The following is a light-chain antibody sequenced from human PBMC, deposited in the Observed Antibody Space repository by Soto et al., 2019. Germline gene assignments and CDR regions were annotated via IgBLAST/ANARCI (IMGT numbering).Light chain of an antibody. CDR3: TSYTTSSTSVL. V-gene: IGLV2-14*01. CDR1: SSDVGGYNY. Sequence: QSALTQPASVSASPGQSITISCTGTSSDVGGYNYVSWYQQYPGDAPKLIIYEVINRPSGVSNRFSGSKSGNTASLTISGLQAEDEADYYCTSYTTSSTSVLFGGGTQLTVL. CDR2: EVI. J-gene: IGLJ2*01.